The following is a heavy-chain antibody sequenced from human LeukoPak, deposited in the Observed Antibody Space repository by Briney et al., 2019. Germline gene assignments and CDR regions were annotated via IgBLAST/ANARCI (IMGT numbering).Heavy chain of an antibody. CDR2: IRYDGSNK. J-gene: IGHJ4*02. CDR3: AKDGGYNYGYDFDY. V-gene: IGHV3-30*02. D-gene: IGHD5-18*01. Sequence: PGGPLSLSCAASGFPFSSYGMHWVRQAPGKGLEWVAFIRYDGSNKYYADSVKGRFTISRDNSKNTLYLQMNSLRAEDTAVYYCAKDGGYNYGYDFDYWGQGTLVTVSS. CDR1: GFPFSSYG.